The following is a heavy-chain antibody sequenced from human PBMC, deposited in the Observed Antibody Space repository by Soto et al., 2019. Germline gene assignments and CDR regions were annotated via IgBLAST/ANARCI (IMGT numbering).Heavy chain of an antibody. CDR1: GVSFSTFW. V-gene: IGHV3-13*04. D-gene: IGHD3-9*01. CDR3: ARAIDYDILTGYPAPPDY. J-gene: IGHJ4*02. Sequence: PGGSLRLSCVTSGVSFSTFWLNWVRQAPGKGLEWVSAIGTAGDTYYPGSVKGRFTISRENAKNSLYLQMNSLRAGDTAVYYCARAIDYDILTGYPAPPDYWGQGTLVTVSS. CDR2: IGTAGDT.